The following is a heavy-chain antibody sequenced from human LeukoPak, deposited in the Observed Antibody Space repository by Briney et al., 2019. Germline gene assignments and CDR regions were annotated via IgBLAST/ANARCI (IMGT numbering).Heavy chain of an antibody. D-gene: IGHD6-6*01. CDR2: INHSGST. J-gene: IGHJ4*02. Sequence: SSETLSLTCAVYGGSFSGYYWSWIRQPPGKGLEWIGEINHSGSTNYNPSLKSRVTISVDTSKNQFSLKLSSVTAADTAVYYCARTIEYSSSSALVYWGQGTLVTVSS. V-gene: IGHV4-34*01. CDR1: GGSFSGYY. CDR3: ARTIEYSSSSALVY.